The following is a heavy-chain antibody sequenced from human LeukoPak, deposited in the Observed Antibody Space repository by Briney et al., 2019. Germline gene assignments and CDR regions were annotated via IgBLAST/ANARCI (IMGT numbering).Heavy chain of an antibody. J-gene: IGHJ4*02. V-gene: IGHV4-39*01. CDR1: GGSISSSSYY. CDR3: ARHAGAAAEQIDY. Sequence: SETLSLTCTVSGGSISSSSYYWSWIRQPPGKGLEWIGEINHSGSTNYNPSLKSRVTISVDTSKNQFSLKLSSVTAADTAVYYCARHAGAAAEQIDYWGQGTLVTVSS. CDR2: INHSGST. D-gene: IGHD6-13*01.